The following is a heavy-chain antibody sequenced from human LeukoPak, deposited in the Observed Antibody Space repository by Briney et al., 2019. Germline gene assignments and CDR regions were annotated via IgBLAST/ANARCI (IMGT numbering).Heavy chain of an antibody. D-gene: IGHD5-24*01. J-gene: IGHJ4*02. CDR2: IVVGSGNT. CDR1: GFTFTSSA. Sequence: SVTASCEAAGFTFTSSAIQWVRQARGQRLEWIGWIVVGSGNTNYAQKFQERVTITRNMSTSTVYMEPSSLRSEDTAVYYCAAREMPVSYYFDYWGQGTLVTVSS. CDR3: AAREMPVSYYFDY. V-gene: IGHV1-58*02.